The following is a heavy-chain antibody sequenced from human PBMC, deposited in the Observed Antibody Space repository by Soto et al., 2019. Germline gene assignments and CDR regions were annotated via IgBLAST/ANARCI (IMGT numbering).Heavy chain of an antibody. V-gene: IGHV4-59*01. D-gene: IGHD3-10*01. CDR3: ARVWGGAFDI. Sequence: SETLSLTCTFPGGSISSYYWSWIRQPPGKGLEWIGYIYYSGSTNYNPSLKSRVTISVDTSKNQFSLKLSSVTAADTAVYYCARVWGGAFDIWGQGTMVTVSS. CDR2: IYYSGST. J-gene: IGHJ3*02. CDR1: GGSISSYY.